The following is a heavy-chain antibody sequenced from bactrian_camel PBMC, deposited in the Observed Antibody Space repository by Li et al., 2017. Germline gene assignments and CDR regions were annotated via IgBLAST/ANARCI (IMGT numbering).Heavy chain of an antibody. Sequence: HVQLVESGGGSVQAGESLRLSCVASKLYYDTYCLAWFRQAPGNMREGIARIEGDGSGTTTYADSVRGRFTISYDPDAKTLSLQMDSLKPDDSGVYYCAAVAFDCPVRWTTPNFFDYWGQGTQVTVS. V-gene: IGHV3S26*01. CDR2: IEGDGSGTT. J-gene: IGHJ6*01. D-gene: IGHD2*01. CDR1: KLYYDTYC. CDR3: AAVAFDCPVRWTTPNFFDY.